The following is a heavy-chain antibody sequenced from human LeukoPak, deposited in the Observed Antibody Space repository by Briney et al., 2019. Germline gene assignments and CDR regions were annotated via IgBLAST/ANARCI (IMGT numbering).Heavy chain of an antibody. V-gene: IGHV3-23*01. D-gene: IGHD3-22*01. CDR1: GFTFSSYW. CDR3: AKATSYYDSSGYQD. J-gene: IGHJ4*02. Sequence: PGGSLRLSCAASGFTFSSYWMSWVRQAPGKGLEWVSAISGSGGSTYYADSVKGRFTISRDNSKNTLYLQMNSLRAEDTAVYYCAKATSYYDSSGYQDWGQGTLVTVSS. CDR2: ISGSGGST.